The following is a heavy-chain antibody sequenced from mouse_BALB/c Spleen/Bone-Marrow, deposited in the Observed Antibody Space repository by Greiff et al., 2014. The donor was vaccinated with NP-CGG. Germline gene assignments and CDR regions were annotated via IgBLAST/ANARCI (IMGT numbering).Heavy chain of an antibody. D-gene: IGHD4-1*01. V-gene: IGHV5-9-3*01. CDR1: GSTFSSYA. J-gene: IGHJ2*01. CDR2: ISSGGNYT. CDR3: ASTGYFFDY. Sequence: EVQGVESGGGLVKPGGSLKLSCAASGSTFSSYAMSWVRQTPEKRLEWVATISSGGNYTYYPDSVKGRFTISRDNAKNTLYLQMSSLRSEDTAMYYCASTGYFFDYWGQGTTLTVSS.